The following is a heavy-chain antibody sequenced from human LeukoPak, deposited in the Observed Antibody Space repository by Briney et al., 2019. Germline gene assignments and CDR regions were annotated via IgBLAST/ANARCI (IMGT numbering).Heavy chain of an antibody. V-gene: IGHV4-34*01. J-gene: IGHJ4*02. Sequence: SETLSLTCAVYGGSSSGYYWSWIRQPPGKGLEWIGEINHSGSTNYNPSLKSRVTISVDTSKNQFSLKLSSVTAADTAVYYCARIRGYSYGYWGQGTLVTVSS. CDR3: ARIRGYSYGY. CDR1: GGSSSGYY. D-gene: IGHD5-18*01. CDR2: INHSGST.